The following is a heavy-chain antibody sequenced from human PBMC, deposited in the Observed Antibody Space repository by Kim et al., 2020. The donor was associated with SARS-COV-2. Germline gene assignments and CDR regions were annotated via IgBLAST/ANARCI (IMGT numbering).Heavy chain of an antibody. CDR3: ARGGGLSYSNEFDY. D-gene: IGHD4-4*01. CDR1: GFTFDDYG. Sequence: GGSLRLSCAASGFTFDDYGMSWVRQAPGKGLEWVSGINWNGGSTGYADSVKGRFTISRDNAKNSLYLQMNSLRAEDTALYHCARGGGLSYSNEFDYWGQGTLVTVSS. V-gene: IGHV3-20*01. J-gene: IGHJ4*02. CDR2: INWNGGST.